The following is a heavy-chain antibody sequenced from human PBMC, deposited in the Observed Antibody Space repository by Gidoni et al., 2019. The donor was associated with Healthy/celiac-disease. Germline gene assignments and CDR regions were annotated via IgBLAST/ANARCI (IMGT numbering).Heavy chain of an antibody. D-gene: IGHD1-1*01. J-gene: IGHJ3*02. Sequence: QVQLQPWGARLLTPAAPLSLTCAVYGWSFSGYYWCWIRPPPGKGLEWIGEINHSGSTNYNPSLKSRVTISVDTSKNQFSRKLSSVTAADTAVYYCASISWNDVAFDIWGQGTMVTVSS. V-gene: IGHV4-34*01. CDR2: INHSGST. CDR3: ASISWNDVAFDI. CDR1: GWSFSGYY.